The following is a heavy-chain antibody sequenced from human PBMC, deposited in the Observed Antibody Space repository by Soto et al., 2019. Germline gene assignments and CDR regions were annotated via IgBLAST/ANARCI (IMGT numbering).Heavy chain of an antibody. D-gene: IGHD2-2*01. CDR1: GGSISSYY. CDR2: IYYSGST. CDR3: AGSLAPAAISRIYFDP. J-gene: IGHJ5*02. Sequence: SETLSLTCTVSGGSISSYYWSWIRQPPGKGLEWIAYIYYSGSTNYNPSLKSRVTMSVDTSKNQFSLKLSSVTAADTAIYYCAGSLAPAAISRIYFDPWGQGTLVTVSS. V-gene: IGHV4-59*01.